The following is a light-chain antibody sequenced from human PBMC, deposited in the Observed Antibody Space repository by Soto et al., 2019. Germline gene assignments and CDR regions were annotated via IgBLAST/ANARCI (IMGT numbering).Light chain of an antibody. V-gene: IGKV3-20*01. J-gene: IGKJ2*01. CDR2: GAS. Sequence: EIVLTQSPCTLSLSPGERATLSCRASQSVSSSYLAWYQQKPGQAPSLLIHGASSRATGIPARFSGSGSGTDFTLTISSLQPDDFALYYCQHYGSSPYTFGQGTKLEIK. CDR3: QHYGSSPYT. CDR1: QSVSSSY.